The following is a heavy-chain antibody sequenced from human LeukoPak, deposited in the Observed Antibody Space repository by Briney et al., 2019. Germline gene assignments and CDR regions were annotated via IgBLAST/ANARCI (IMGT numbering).Heavy chain of an antibody. D-gene: IGHD6-13*01. CDR2: IYYSGST. CDR1: GGSISGSSYY. V-gene: IGHV4-39*01. J-gene: IGHJ4*02. CDR3: ALASAGPTDY. Sequence: PSETLSLTCTVSGGSISGSSYYWGWIRQPPGKGLEWIGSIYYSGSTYYNPSLKSRLIISVDTSKNQFSLKLSSVTAADTAVYYCALASAGPTDYWGQGTLITVSS.